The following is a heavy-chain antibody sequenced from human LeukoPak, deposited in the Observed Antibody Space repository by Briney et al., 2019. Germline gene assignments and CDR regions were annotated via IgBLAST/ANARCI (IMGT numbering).Heavy chain of an antibody. D-gene: IGHD3-22*01. CDR1: RGTFSSYA. Sequence: GSSVKVSCKASRGTFSSYAISWVRQAPGQGLEWMGGIIPIFGTANYAQKFQGRVTITADESTSTAYMELSSLRSEDTAVYYCARLSNYYDSSGQNSDAFDIWGQGTMVTVSS. CDR3: ARLSNYYDSSGQNSDAFDI. V-gene: IGHV1-69*01. CDR2: IIPIFGTA. J-gene: IGHJ3*02.